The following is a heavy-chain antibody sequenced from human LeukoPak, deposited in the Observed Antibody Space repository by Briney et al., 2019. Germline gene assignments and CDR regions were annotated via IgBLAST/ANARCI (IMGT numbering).Heavy chain of an antibody. J-gene: IGHJ5*02. CDR1: GYSISSGYY. V-gene: IGHV4-38-2*02. D-gene: IGHD2-2*01. CDR3: ARDLLNRYCSSTSCRGWFDP. Sequence: SETLSLTCAVSGYSISSGYYWGWIRQPPGKRLEWIGSIYHSGSTYYNPSLKSRVTLSVDTSKNQFSLMLSSVTAADTAVYYCARDLLNRYCSSTSCRGWFDPWGQGTLVTVSS. CDR2: IYHSGST.